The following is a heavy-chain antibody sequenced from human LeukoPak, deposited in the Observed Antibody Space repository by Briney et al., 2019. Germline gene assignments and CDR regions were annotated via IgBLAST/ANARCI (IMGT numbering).Heavy chain of an antibody. D-gene: IGHD6-13*01. CDR3: ATSSWVRGGSQSNSWYYFDQ. Sequence: GGCLRLSCAAAGFTFSGYDISWGRQAPGKGPEWVAGISGRGDKTYYADSVRGRFTISRDNSKNTLSLQMNSPRGEDTAVYYCATSSWVRGGSQSNSWYYFDQWGQGTLVTVSS. CDR1: GFTFSGYD. J-gene: IGHJ4*02. CDR2: ISGRGDKT. V-gene: IGHV3-23*01.